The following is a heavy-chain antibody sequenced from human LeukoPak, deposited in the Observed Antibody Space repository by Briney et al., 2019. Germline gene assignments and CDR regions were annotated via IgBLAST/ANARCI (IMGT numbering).Heavy chain of an antibody. J-gene: IGHJ4*02. CDR2: ISSSGSTI. D-gene: IGHD5-12*01. CDR3: ARNRGYSGYDYVFDY. Sequence: GGSLRLSCAASGFTFSDYYMSWVRQAPGKGLEWVSYISSSGSTIYYADSVKGRFTISRDNAKNSLYLQMNSLRAEDTAVYYCARNRGYSGYDYVFDYWGQGTPVTVSS. CDR1: GFTFSDYY. V-gene: IGHV3-11*04.